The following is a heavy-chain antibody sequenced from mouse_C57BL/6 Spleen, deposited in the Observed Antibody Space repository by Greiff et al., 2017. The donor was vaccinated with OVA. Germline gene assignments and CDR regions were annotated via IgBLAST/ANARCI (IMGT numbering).Heavy chain of an antibody. V-gene: IGHV1-55*01. D-gene: IGHD1-1*01. CDR1: GYTFTSYW. CDR3: ARHYGSSYGYFEG. CDR2: IYPGSGST. Sequence: VQLQQPGAELVKPGASVKMSCTASGYTFTSYWITWVKQRPGQGLEWIGDIYPGSGSTNYTEKFKSKATLTVDTSSSTAYMQLSSLTSEDSAVYYCARHYGSSYGYFEGWGTGTTVTVSA. J-gene: IGHJ1*03.